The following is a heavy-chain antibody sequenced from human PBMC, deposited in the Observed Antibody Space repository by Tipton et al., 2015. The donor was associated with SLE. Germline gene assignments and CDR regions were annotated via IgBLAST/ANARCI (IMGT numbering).Heavy chain of an antibody. D-gene: IGHD1-26*01. V-gene: IGHV4-38-2*01. CDR2: IYHSGST. J-gene: IGHJ5*02. CDR1: GYSISTGYY. Sequence: TLSLTCAVSGYSISTGYYWGWIRQPPGKGLEWIARIYHSGSTYYNPSLESRVTISVDTSNNQFSLKLNSVTAADTAVYYCAESGAWGQGTLVTVSS. CDR3: AESGA.